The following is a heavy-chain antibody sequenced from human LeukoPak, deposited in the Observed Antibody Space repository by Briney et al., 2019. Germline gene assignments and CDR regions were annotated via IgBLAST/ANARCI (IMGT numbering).Heavy chain of an antibody. D-gene: IGHD3-3*01. J-gene: IGHJ3*02. V-gene: IGHV3-21*01. CDR1: GFTFSSYS. Sequence: GGSLRLSCAASGFTFSSYSMNWVRQAPGKGLEWVSSISSSSSYIYYADSVKGRFTISRDNAKNSLYLQMNSLRAEDTAVYYCARDLGGSEYYDFWSGSANDAFDISGQGTMVTVSS. CDR2: ISSSSSYI. CDR3: ARDLGGSEYYDFWSGSANDAFDI.